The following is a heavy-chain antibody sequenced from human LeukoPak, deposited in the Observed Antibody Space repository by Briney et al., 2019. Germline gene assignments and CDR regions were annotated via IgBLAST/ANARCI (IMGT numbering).Heavy chain of an antibody. J-gene: IGHJ4*02. D-gene: IGHD4-17*01. Sequence: GGSLRLSCAASGFTFSDYYMTWIRQAPGKGLEWVSYISTSGNIIYYADSVKGRFTISRDNAKNSLYLQMNSLRAEDTAVYYCSKKGQNEDYGKPDWGQGTLVTVSS. CDR3: SKKGQNEDYGKPD. CDR2: ISTSGNII. V-gene: IGHV3-11*01. CDR1: GFTFSDYY.